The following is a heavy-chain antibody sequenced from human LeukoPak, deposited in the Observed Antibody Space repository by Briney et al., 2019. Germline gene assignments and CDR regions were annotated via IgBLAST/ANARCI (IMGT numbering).Heavy chain of an antibody. CDR1: GFTVRSNY. CDR3: ARERSGSWYDY. V-gene: IGHV3-53*01. D-gene: IGHD6-13*01. J-gene: IGHJ4*02. CDR2: LYTGGDT. Sequence: QPGGSLRLSCAASGFTVRSNYMSWVRQTPGKGLEWVSVLYTGGDTYYADSVKGRFTISRDNSKNMLYLQMNSLRAEDTAVYYCARERSGSWYDYWGQGTLLTVSA.